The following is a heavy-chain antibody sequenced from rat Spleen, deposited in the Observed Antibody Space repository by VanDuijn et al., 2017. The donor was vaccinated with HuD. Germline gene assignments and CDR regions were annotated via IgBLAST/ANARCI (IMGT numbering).Heavy chain of an antibody. Sequence: EVQLVESDGGLVQPGRSLKLSCAASGFTFSDYYMAWVRQAPTKGLEWVATISYDGSSTYYRDSVKGRFTISRDNAKSTLYLQMDSLRSEDTATYYCARHRWAYYYVMDAWGQGASVTVSS. CDR2: ISYDGSST. D-gene: IGHD4-6*01. V-gene: IGHV5-29*01. CDR3: ARHRWAYYYVMDA. CDR1: GFTFSDYY. J-gene: IGHJ4*01.